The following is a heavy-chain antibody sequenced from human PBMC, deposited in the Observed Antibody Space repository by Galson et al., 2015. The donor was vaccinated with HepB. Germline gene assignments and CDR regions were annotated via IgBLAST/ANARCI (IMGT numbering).Heavy chain of an antibody. CDR1: GFTFSIAW. J-gene: IGHJ4*02. CDR2: IKSKTDGGTT. Sequence: SLRLSCAASGFTFSIAWMSWVRQTPGKGLEWLGRIKSKTDGGTTDYAAPVKGRFTISRDDSKKTLYLQTNSLKTEDTAVYYCACNQYSNSGFDYWGQGTLVTVSS. D-gene: IGHD6-6*01. V-gene: IGHV3-15*01. CDR3: ACNQYSNSGFDY.